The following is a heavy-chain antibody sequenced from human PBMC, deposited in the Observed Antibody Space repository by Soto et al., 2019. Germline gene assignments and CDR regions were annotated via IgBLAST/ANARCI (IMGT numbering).Heavy chain of an antibody. J-gene: IGHJ3*02. CDR1: GFTFSSYA. D-gene: IGHD6-13*01. V-gene: IGHV3-23*01. CDR3: AKDAGYSSSWYDAFDI. Sequence: EVQLLESGGGLVQPGGSLRLSCAASGFTFSSYAMSWVRQAPGKGLEWVSAISGSGGSTYYADSVKGRFTISRDNSKTTLYLQMNSLRAEDTAVYYCAKDAGYSSSWYDAFDIWGQGTMVTVSS. CDR2: ISGSGGST.